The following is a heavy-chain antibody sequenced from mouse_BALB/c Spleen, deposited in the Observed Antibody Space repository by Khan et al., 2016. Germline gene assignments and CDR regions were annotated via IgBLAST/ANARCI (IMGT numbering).Heavy chain of an antibody. J-gene: IGHJ2*01. D-gene: IGHD6-1*01. Sequence: QVQLKESGAELAKPGASVKMSCKASGYTFTSYWMHWVKQRPGQGLEWIGYINPSTGYTEYNQKFKDKATLTADKSSSTAYMQLSSLTSEDSAVYYYARSHSDYFDYWGQGTTLTVSS. CDR2: INPSTGYT. CDR1: GYTFTSYW. V-gene: IGHV1-7*01. CDR3: ARSHSDYFDY.